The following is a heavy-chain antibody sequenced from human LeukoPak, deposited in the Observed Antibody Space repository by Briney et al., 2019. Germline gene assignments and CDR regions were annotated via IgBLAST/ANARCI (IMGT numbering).Heavy chain of an antibody. V-gene: IGHV4-59*08. J-gene: IGHJ4*02. CDR1: GGSISSYY. D-gene: IGHD2-2*01. CDR2: IYYTGNT. CDR3: ARHHIQHPHYFDY. Sequence: SETLSLTCTLSGGSISSYYWSWIRQPPGKGLEWIAFIYYTGNTHYNPSLKSRVTISVDTSKNQFSLKLSAVTAADTAVYYCARHHIQHPHYFDYWGQGTLVTVSS.